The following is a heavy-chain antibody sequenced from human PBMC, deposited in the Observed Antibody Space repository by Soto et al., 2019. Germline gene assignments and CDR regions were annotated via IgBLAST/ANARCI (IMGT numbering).Heavy chain of an antibody. CDR1: GGSFSYYA. CDR3: ARDGDYYDISGFQRDYHYYGMDV. D-gene: IGHD3-22*01. CDR2: IIPMLGIA. V-gene: IGHV1-69*01. Sequence: QVQLVQSGAEVKKPGSSVKVSCQASGGSFSYYAISWVLQSPGQGLEWMGGIIPMLGIADNAEKFQGRVIMTADAYTSTVYMELSSLRSEDTAGYYFARDGDYYDISGFQRDYHYYGMDVWGQGTTVTVAS. J-gene: IGHJ6*02.